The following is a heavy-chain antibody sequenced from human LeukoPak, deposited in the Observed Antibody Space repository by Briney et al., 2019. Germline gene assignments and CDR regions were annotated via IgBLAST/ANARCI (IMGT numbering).Heavy chain of an antibody. CDR3: ARLGLHGSGTYYFFDY. CDR1: GQSLTGYF. D-gene: IGHD3-10*01. CDR2: IDPNTGDT. V-gene: IGHV1-2*06. J-gene: IGHJ4*02. Sequence: ASVKVSCKASGQSLTGYFIHWVRQAPGQGLEWVGRIDPNTGDTIYAQNFQGRVTVTSATSISTAYMELSRLTSDDTAIYFCARLGLHGSGTYYFFDYWGQGTLVTVSS.